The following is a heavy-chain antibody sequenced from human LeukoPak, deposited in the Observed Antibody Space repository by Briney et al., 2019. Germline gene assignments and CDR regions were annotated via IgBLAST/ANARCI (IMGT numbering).Heavy chain of an antibody. V-gene: IGHV5-51*01. CDR2: IYPGDSDT. J-gene: IGHJ5*02. D-gene: IGHD1-1*01. CDR3: ARGQLERRGRNWFDP. CDR1: GYSFTNYW. Sequence: GESLKISCKGSGYSFTNYWIGWARQMPGKGLEWMGIIYPGDSDTRYSPSFQGQVTISADKSISTAYLQWSSLKASDTAMYYCARGQLERRGRNWFDPWGQGTLVTVSS.